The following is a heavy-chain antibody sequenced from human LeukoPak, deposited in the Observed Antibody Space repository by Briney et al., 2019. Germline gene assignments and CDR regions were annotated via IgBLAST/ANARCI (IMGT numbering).Heavy chain of an antibody. V-gene: IGHV4-30-4*01. CDR2: IYYSGST. J-gene: IGHJ6*02. D-gene: IGHD3-3*01. CDR1: GGSISSGDYY. CDR3: ARTLGVLRFLEWLPLYSMDV. Sequence: SETLSLTCTVSGGSISSGDYYWSWIRQPPGKGLEWIGYIYYSGSTYYNPSLKSRVTISVDTSKNQFSLKLSSVTAADTAVYYCARTLGVLRFLEWLPLYSMDVWGQGTTVTVSS.